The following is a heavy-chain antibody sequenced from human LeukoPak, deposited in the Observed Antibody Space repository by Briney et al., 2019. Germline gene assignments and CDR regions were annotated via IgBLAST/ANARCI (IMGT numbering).Heavy chain of an antibody. CDR2: INPSGGST. CDR3: ARAYLPGYSSSWYAEYFQH. J-gene: IGHJ1*01. V-gene: IGHV1-46*01. CDR1: GYTFTSYY. Sequence: ASVKVSCKASGYTFTSYYMHWVRQAPGQGLEWMGIINPSGGSTSYAQKFQGRVTMTTDTSTSTAYMELRSLRSDDTAVYYCARAYLPGYSSSWYAEYFQHWGQGTLVTVSS. D-gene: IGHD6-13*01.